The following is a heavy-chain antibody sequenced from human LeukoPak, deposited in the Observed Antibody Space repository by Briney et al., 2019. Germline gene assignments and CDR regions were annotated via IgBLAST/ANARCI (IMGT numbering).Heavy chain of an antibody. V-gene: IGHV3-11*04. Sequence: GGSLRLSCAASEFVFSDYYMSWIRQAPGKGLEWVSYISSSGSTIYYADSVKGRFTISRDNAKNSLYLQMNSLRAEDTAVYYCAAETRYYYGMDVWGQGTTVTVSS. J-gene: IGHJ6*02. CDR2: ISSSGSTI. CDR3: AAETRYYYGMDV. CDR1: EFVFSDYY.